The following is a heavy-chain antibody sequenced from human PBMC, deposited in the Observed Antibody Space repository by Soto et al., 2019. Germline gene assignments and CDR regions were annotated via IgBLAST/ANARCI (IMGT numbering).Heavy chain of an antibody. CDR2: IKQDGSEK. J-gene: IGHJ6*02. Sequence: GGSLRLSCAASGFTFSSYWMSWVRQAPGKGLEWVANIKQDGSEKYYVDSVKGRFTISRDNAKNSLYLQMNSLRAEDTVVYYCAGSTMAYGSHYGMDVWGQGTTVTVSS. V-gene: IGHV3-7*01. D-gene: IGHD3-10*01. CDR1: GFTFSSYW. CDR3: AGSTMAYGSHYGMDV.